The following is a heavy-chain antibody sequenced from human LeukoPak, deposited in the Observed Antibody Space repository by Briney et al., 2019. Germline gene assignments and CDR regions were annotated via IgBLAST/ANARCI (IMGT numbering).Heavy chain of an antibody. D-gene: IGHD3-10*01. CDR3: ARDSYGSGSYPTHYFDY. V-gene: IGHV1-2*02. J-gene: IGHJ4*02. CDR2: INPNSGGT. CDR1: GYTFTGYY. Sequence: ASVKVSCKASGYTFTGYYMHWVRQAPGQGLEWMGWINPNSGGTNYAQKFQGRVTMTRDTSISTAYMELSRLRSDDTAVYYCARDSYGSGSYPTHYFDYWGQGTLVTVSS.